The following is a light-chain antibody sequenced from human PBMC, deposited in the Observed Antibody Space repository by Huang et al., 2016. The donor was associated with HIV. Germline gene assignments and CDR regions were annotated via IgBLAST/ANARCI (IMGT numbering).Light chain of an antibody. CDR2: DAS. CDR3: QQRSNWPPIT. V-gene: IGKV3-11*01. Sequence: ELVLTQSPTTLSLSPGERATLSCRASQSVNRYLAWYQQKPGQSPRLLIYDASNRATGSPARFSGSGSGTGFTLTISSLEPEDFAVYYCQQRSNWPPITFGQGTRLEIK. CDR1: QSVNRY. J-gene: IGKJ5*01.